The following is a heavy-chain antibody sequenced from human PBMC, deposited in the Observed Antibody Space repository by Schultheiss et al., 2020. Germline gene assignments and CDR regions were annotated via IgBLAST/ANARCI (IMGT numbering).Heavy chain of an antibody. CDR1: GGSISSGGYY. V-gene: IGHV4-31*03. CDR2: INHSGST. J-gene: IGHJ6*02. Sequence: SETLSLTCTVSGGSISSGGYYWSWIRQHPGKGLEWIGEINHSGSTNYNPSLKSRVTISVDTSKNQFSLKLSSVTAADTAVYYCARRRGGSGLYYYYYYDMDVWGQGTTVTVSS. CDR3: ARRRGGSGLYYYYYYDMDV. D-gene: IGHD3-10*01.